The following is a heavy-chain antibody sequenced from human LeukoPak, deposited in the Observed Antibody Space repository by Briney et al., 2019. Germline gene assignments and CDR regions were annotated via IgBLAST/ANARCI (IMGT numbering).Heavy chain of an antibody. CDR2: ISTYNGNT. D-gene: IGHD5-24*01. V-gene: IGHV1-18*01. Sequence: ASVKVSCKASGYTFTNYDINWVRQAPGQGLEWMGWISTYNGNTNYAQKVQGRVTMATDTSTSTAYMELRSLRSDDTAVYYCARRDGYSSGCYYFDYWGQGTLVTVSS. CDR3: ARRDGYSSGCYYFDY. CDR1: GYTFTNYD. J-gene: IGHJ4*02.